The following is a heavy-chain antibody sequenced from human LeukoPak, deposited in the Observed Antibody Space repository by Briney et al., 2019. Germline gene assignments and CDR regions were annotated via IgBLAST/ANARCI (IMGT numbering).Heavy chain of an antibody. Sequence: SETLSLTCTVSGASINSHFWSSIRQPPGKGLEWVGSIYYTGSSNYNPSLESRVTISVDTSKNQFSLKLSSVTAANTAVYYCARGRYYSDYWGQGTLVTVSS. CDR3: ARGRYYSDY. CDR1: GASINSHF. CDR2: IYYTGSS. V-gene: IGHV4-59*08. J-gene: IGHJ4*02.